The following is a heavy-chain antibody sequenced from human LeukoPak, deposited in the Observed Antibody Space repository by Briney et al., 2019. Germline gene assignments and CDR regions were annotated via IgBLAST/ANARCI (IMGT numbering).Heavy chain of an antibody. CDR1: GGSVSSGSFY. D-gene: IGHD5-24*01. Sequence: PSETLSLTCTVSGGSVSSGSFYWSWIRQPPGKTLEWIGYIYYSGNTDYNPSLKGRVTFSVDTSKNQFSLKLSSVTAADTAVYYCARLLSRAYWFDPWGQGTLVTVSS. CDR2: IYYSGNT. J-gene: IGHJ5*02. V-gene: IGHV4-61*01. CDR3: ARLLSRAYWFDP.